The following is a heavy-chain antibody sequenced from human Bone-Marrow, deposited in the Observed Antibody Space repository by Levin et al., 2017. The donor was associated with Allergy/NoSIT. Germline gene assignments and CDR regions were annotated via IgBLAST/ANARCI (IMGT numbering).Heavy chain of an antibody. Sequence: QAGGSLRLSCAGSGFTFGDFAMTWVRQIPGGGLAWVGYIRARAYGGTPEYAASVRGRFIISREDSKGIAYLQMNGLKNEDTAVYYCTRGSGRYEYWGQGTRVTVSS. D-gene: IGHD3-9*01. CDR3: TRGSGRYEY. CDR2: IRARAYGGTP. CDR1: GFTFGDFA. J-gene: IGHJ4*02. V-gene: IGHV3-49*04.